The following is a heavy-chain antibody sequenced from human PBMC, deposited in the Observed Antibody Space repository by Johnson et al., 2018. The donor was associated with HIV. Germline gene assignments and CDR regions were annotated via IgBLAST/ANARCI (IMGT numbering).Heavy chain of an antibody. Sequence: QVQLVESGGGVVQPGRSLRLSCAASGFTFSSYGMHWVRQAPGKGLEWVAVIWYDGSNKYYAASVKGRFTISRDNSKNTLYLQMNSLRVEDTAVYYCARDPARGPRIRPRTLGAFDIWGQGTMVTVSS. CDR3: ARDPARGPRIRPRTLGAFDI. D-gene: IGHD1-14*01. V-gene: IGHV3-30*19. CDR1: GFTFSSYG. J-gene: IGHJ3*02. CDR2: IWYDGSNK.